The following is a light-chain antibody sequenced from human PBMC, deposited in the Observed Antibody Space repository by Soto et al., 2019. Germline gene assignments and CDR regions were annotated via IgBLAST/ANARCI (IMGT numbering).Light chain of an antibody. Sequence: EIVLTQSPGTLSLSPGEGVSLSCRASQTINRSFLAWYQQKLGQAPRLLIYGASSRATGVPDRFSGSGSGTDFTLTISRLEPGDFAVYYCQQYGNSPRTFGQGTKVDIK. CDR3: QQYGNSPRT. CDR1: QTINRSF. CDR2: GAS. V-gene: IGKV3-20*01. J-gene: IGKJ1*01.